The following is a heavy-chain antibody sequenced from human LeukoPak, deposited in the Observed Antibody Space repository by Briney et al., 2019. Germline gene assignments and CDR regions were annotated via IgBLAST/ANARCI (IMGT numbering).Heavy chain of an antibody. D-gene: IGHD6-19*01. Sequence: PSETLSLTCAVYGGSFRGYYWSWIRQPRGKGLEWIGEINHSGSTNYNPSLKSRVTISVDTSKNQFSLKLSSVTAADTAVYYCARTQWLVRNWFDPWGQGTLVTVSS. CDR1: GGSFRGYY. CDR3: ARTQWLVRNWFDP. J-gene: IGHJ5*02. V-gene: IGHV4-34*01. CDR2: INHSGST.